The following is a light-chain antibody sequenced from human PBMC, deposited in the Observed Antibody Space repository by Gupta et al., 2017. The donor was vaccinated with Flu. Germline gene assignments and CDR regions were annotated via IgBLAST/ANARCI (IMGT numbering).Light chain of an antibody. CDR1: QSLVYSDGDSY. Sequence: DGVLTQSPLSLPVTLGQPASISCRSSQSLVYSDGDSYVSWFHQRPGQSPRRLIYKASNRDPGVPDRISSSGSGTDFTLKISRVEAEDVGVYYCMHSTRWPWTFGQGTKVEIK. CDR2: KAS. V-gene: IGKV2-30*01. CDR3: MHSTRWPWT. J-gene: IGKJ1*01.